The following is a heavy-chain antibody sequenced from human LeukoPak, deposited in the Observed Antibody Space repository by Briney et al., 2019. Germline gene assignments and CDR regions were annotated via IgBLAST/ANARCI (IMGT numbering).Heavy chain of an antibody. V-gene: IGHV3-66*01. CDR1: GFTVSSNY. Sequence: PGGSLRLSCAASGFTVSSNYMSWVRQAPGKGLEWVSVIYSGGSTYYADSVKGRFTISRDNSKNTLYLQMNSLRAEDTAVYYYARARLFGSGSYIGYWGQGTLVTVSS. CDR3: ARARLFGSGSYIGY. D-gene: IGHD3-10*01. J-gene: IGHJ4*02. CDR2: IYSGGST.